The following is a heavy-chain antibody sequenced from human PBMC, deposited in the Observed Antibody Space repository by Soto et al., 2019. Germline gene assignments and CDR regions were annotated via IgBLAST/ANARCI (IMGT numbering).Heavy chain of an antibody. CDR2: ISYSGST. V-gene: IGHV4-39*01. D-gene: IGHD1-1*01. Sequence: QLHLQESGPGLLKPSETLSLTFTVSGGSISSSAYYWGWIRQPPGKRLEWIASISYSGSTYYNPSLKSRVTISVDTSKNQFSLKLRSMTVADTAVYYCARQVEVTYFDYSGQGTLVTVSS. CDR1: GGSISSSAYY. CDR3: ARQVEVTYFDY. J-gene: IGHJ4*02.